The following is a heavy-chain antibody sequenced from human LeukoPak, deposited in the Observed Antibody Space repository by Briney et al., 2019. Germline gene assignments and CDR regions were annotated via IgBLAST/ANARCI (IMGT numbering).Heavy chain of an antibody. J-gene: IGHJ1*01. V-gene: IGHV3-21*01. CDR3: ARDIASEYSSSSPYFQH. D-gene: IGHD6-6*01. CDR1: GFTFSSYS. Sequence: GGSLRLSCAASGFTFSSYSMNWVRQAPGKGLEWVSSISSSSSYIYYADSVKGRFTISRDNAENSLYLQMNSLRAEDTAVYYCARDIASEYSSSSPYFQHWGQGTLVTVSS. CDR2: ISSSSSYI.